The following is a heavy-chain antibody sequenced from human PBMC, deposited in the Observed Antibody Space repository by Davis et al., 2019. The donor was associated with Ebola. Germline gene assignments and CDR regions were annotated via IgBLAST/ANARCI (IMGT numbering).Heavy chain of an antibody. CDR3: AKDQHSSGWTDAFDI. CDR1: GFTFDDYA. D-gene: IGHD6-19*01. Sequence: PGGSLRLSCAASGFTFDDYAMHWVRQAPGKGLEWVSGISWNSGGIVYADSVRGRFTISRDNAKNSLYLQMNSLRAEDTALYYCAKDQHSSGWTDAFDIWGQGTMVTVSS. J-gene: IGHJ3*02. CDR2: ISWNSGGI. V-gene: IGHV3-9*01.